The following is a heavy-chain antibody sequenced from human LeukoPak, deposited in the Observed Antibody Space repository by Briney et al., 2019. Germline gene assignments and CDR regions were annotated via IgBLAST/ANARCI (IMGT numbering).Heavy chain of an antibody. CDR2: ISSSSSSK. V-gene: IGHV3-21*01. Sequence: GGSLRLSCAASGFTFSSFTINWVRQAPGRGLEWVSSISSSSSSKYYADSVKGRFTISRDNAKNSLYLQMNSLRAEDTAVYYCAREGWYYYYYYMDVWGKGTTVTVSS. CDR1: GFTFSSFT. D-gene: IGHD6-19*01. CDR3: AREGWYYYYYYMDV. J-gene: IGHJ6*03.